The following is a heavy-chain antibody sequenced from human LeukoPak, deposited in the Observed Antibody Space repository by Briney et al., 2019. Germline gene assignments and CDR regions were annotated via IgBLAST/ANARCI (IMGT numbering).Heavy chain of an antibody. Sequence: ASVKVSCKASGYRFTSYGITWVRQAPGQGLEWMGWISAYNGNTNYAQKLQGRVTLTTDTSTSTAYMELRSLRSDDTAVYYCAREGYCSGGTCYSTMNWFDPWGQGTLITVSS. D-gene: IGHD2-15*01. CDR1: GYRFTSYG. CDR2: ISAYNGNT. CDR3: AREGYCSGGTCYSTMNWFDP. V-gene: IGHV1-18*01. J-gene: IGHJ5*02.